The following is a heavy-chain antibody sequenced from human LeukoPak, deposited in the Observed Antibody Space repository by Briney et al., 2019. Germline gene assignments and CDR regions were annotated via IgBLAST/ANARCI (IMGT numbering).Heavy chain of an antibody. D-gene: IGHD4-17*01. Sequence: SVKVSCKASGGTFSSYAISWVRQAPGQGLEWMGRIIPILGIANYAQKFQGRVTITADKSTSTAYMELSSLRSEDTAVYYCARDRDDYGDYYYWGQGTLVTVSS. V-gene: IGHV1-69*04. CDR3: ARDRDDYGDYYY. CDR2: IIPILGIA. CDR1: GGTFSSYA. J-gene: IGHJ4*02.